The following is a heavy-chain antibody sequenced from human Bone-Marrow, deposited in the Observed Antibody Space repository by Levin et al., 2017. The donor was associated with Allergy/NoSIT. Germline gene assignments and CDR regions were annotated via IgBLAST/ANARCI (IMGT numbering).Heavy chain of an antibody. CDR1: GFTFSSYA. J-gene: IGHJ2*01. V-gene: IGHV3-23*01. CDR3: AKDPPSLRFLEWLPHRPKFGSGYFDL. Sequence: GGSLRLSCAASGFTFSSYAMSWVRQAPGKGLEWVSAISGSGGSTYYADSVKGRFTISRDNSKNTLYLQMNSLRAEDTAVYYCAKDPPSLRFLEWLPHRPKFGSGYFDLWGRGTLVTVSS. D-gene: IGHD3-3*01. CDR2: ISGSGGST.